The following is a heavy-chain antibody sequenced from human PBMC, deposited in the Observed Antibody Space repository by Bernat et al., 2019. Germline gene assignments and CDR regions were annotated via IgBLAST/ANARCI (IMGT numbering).Heavy chain of an antibody. Sequence: QVQLVQSGAEVKKPGSSVKVSCKASGGTFSSYTISWVRQAPGQGLEWMGRILPILGIANYAQKFQGRVTITADKSTSTAYMELSSLRSEDTAVYYCARDIPLGSGLQSDAFDIWGQGTMVTVSS. V-gene: IGHV1-69*08. CDR3: ARDIPLGSGLQSDAFDI. CDR2: ILPILGIA. J-gene: IGHJ3*02. D-gene: IGHD3-3*01. CDR1: GGTFSSYT.